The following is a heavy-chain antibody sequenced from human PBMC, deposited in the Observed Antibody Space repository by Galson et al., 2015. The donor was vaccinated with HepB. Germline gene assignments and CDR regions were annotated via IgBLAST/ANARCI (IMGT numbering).Heavy chain of an antibody. CDR3: ARHPGRGSVGYAFDL. V-gene: IGHV4-59*08. CDR1: HGSINNYY. Sequence: LSLTCSVSHGSINNYYWSWIRQSPGNRLEWIGYIYYNGDTTYNPSLGYRVGMSVDTSINQISLWLTSVTAADTAVYYCARHPGRGSVGYAFDLWGQGTLVTVSA. D-gene: IGHD5-12*01. J-gene: IGHJ4*02. CDR2: IYYNGDT.